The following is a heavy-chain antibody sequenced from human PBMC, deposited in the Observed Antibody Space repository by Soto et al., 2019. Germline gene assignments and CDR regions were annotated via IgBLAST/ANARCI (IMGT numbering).Heavy chain of an antibody. J-gene: IGHJ4*02. V-gene: IGHV1-69*18. CDR2: IIPVFGTT. Sequence: QVQLVQSGAELKKPGSSVKVSCKASGATFSGYPINWVRQAPGEGLEWMGRIIPVFGTTNDAQRFEGRVTFTADESTNTAYMELRGLLSDDTAVYYCARDGGFGELKYWGPGTLVTVSS. CDR3: ARDGGFGELKY. CDR1: GATFSGYP. D-gene: IGHD3-10*01.